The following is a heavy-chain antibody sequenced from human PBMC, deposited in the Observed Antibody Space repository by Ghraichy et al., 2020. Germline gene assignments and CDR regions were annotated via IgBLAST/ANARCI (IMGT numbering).Heavy chain of an antibody. J-gene: IGHJ4*02. Sequence: SGPTLVKPTQTLTLTCTFSGFSLTTHGVGVGWIRQPPGKALEWLALIYWNDDKRYSPSLNSRLIITKDTSKNQVVLVMTNMDPVDTATYYCAHQSQLEPRYFDYWGQGTLVTVSS. CDR2: IYWNDDK. CDR1: GFSLTTHGVG. V-gene: IGHV2-5*01. D-gene: IGHD6-13*01. CDR3: AHQSQLEPRYFDY.